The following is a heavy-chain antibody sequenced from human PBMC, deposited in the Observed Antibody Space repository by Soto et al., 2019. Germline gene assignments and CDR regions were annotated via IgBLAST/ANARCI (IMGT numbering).Heavy chain of an antibody. CDR2: INAGNGNT. J-gene: IGHJ6*02. D-gene: IGHD2-15*01. Sequence: ASVKVSCKASGYTFTSYAMHWVRQAPGQRLEWMGWINAGNGNTKYSQKFQGRVTITRDTSASTAYMELSSLRSEDTAVYYCARGGYCSCGSCYSVGYYGMDVWGQGTTVTVSS. CDR3: ARGGYCSCGSCYSVGYYGMDV. V-gene: IGHV1-3*01. CDR1: GYTFTSYA.